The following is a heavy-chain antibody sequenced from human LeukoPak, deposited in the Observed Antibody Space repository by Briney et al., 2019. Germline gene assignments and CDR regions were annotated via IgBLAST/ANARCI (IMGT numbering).Heavy chain of an antibody. CDR3: ARYDSTWDNFDY. CDR1: GGSINAYY. J-gene: IGHJ4*02. D-gene: IGHD3-22*01. Sequence: SETLSLTCTVSGGSINAYYWTWIRQPAGEGLEWIGRIHTSGSTYYNPSLKGRALMTLDKPNNQFSLELKSLTAADTAVYYCARYDSTWDNFDYWGQGTLVTASS. V-gene: IGHV4-4*07. CDR2: IHTSGST.